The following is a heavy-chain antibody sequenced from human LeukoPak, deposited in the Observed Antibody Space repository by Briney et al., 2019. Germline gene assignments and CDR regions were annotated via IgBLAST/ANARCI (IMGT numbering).Heavy chain of an antibody. CDR2: IYDSGST. Sequence: GSLRLSCAASGFTFSDYYMSWIRQAPGKGLEWIGSIYDSGSTYYNPSLKSRVTISVDTSKNQFSLKLSSVTAADTAVYYCARSHWGPYGSRIANWFDPWGQGTLVTVSS. J-gene: IGHJ5*02. CDR3: ARSHWGPYGSRIANWFDP. CDR1: GFTFSDYY. V-gene: IGHV4-38-2*01. D-gene: IGHD6-13*01.